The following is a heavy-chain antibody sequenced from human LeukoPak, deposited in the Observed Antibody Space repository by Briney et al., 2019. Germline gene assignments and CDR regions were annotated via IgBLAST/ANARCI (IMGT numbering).Heavy chain of an antibody. CDR3: AKDYSKTSYYGSGTYYRPKWFDP. Sequence: GGSLRLSCAASGFTFSNYGIHWVRQAPGKGLEWVAVIPYDGSNKYYADSVKGRFTISRGNSKNTLYLQMNSLRAEDTAVYYCAKDYSKTSYYGSGTYYRPKWFDPWGQGTLVTVSS. CDR2: IPYDGSNK. J-gene: IGHJ5*02. D-gene: IGHD3-10*01. V-gene: IGHV3-30*18. CDR1: GFTFSNYG.